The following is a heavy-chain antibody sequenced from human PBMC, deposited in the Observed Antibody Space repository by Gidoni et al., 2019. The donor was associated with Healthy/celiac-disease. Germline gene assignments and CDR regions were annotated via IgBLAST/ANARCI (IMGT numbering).Heavy chain of an antibody. CDR3: ARDQIVVVPAASTYYYYYGMDV. CDR1: GDSVSRNSAA. J-gene: IGHJ6*02. CDR2: TYYRSKWYN. V-gene: IGHV6-1*01. D-gene: IGHD2-2*01. Sequence: QVQLQQSGPGLVKPSQTLSLTCAISGDSVSRNSAAWNWIRQSPSRGLEWLGRTYYRSKWYNEYAVSGKSRITINPDTSKNQFSLQLNSVTPEDTAVYYCARDQIVVVPAASTYYYYYGMDVWGQGTTVTVSS.